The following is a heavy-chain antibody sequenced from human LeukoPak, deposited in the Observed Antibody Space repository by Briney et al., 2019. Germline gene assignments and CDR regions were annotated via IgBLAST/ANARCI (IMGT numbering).Heavy chain of an antibody. CDR2: IYTSGST. J-gene: IGHJ4*02. D-gene: IGHD5-24*01. Sequence: SETLSLTCTVSGGSISSGSYYWSWIRQPAGKGLEWIGRIYTSGSTNYNPSLKSRVTISVDTSKNQFSLKLSSVTAADTAVYYCASAPDGYNPGSLGYWGQGTLVTVSS. V-gene: IGHV4-61*02. CDR3: ASAPDGYNPGSLGY. CDR1: GGSISSGSYY.